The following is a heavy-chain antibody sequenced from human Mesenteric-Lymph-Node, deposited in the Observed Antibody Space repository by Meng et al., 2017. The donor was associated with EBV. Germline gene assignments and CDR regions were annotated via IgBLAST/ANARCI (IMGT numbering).Heavy chain of an antibody. CDR2: ISYSGST. CDR3: ARADYYDTSGNLDF. J-gene: IGHJ4*02. CDR1: GGSFASTSYY. V-gene: IGHV4-39*01. Sequence: QRRPRHPCPGLGKPSEPLPLTCGVSGGSFASTSYYWVWIRRPPGKGLEWIGSISYSGSTYYNPSLKSRVTISVDTPKNQFSLKLRSVTATDTAVYYCARADYYDTSGNLDFWGQGTLVTVSS. D-gene: IGHD3-22*01.